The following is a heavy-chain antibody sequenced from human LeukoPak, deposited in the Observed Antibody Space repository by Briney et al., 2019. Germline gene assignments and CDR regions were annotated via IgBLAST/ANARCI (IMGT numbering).Heavy chain of an antibody. CDR1: GFTVSSNY. V-gene: IGHV3-23*01. CDR3: AKDPKIVVVITTIDFDY. CDR2: ISGSGGST. J-gene: IGHJ4*02. D-gene: IGHD3-22*01. Sequence: GGSLRLSCAASGFTVSSNYMSWVRQAPGKGLEWVSAISGSGGSTYYADSVKGRFTISRDNSKNTLYLQMNSLRAEDTAVYYCAKDPKIVVVITTIDFDYWGQGTLVTVSS.